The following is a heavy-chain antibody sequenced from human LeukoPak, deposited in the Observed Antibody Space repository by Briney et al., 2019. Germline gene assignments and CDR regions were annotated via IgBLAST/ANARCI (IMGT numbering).Heavy chain of an antibody. Sequence: PGGSLRLSCAASGFTVSSNYMSWVRQAPGKRLEWVSVIYSGGSTYYADSVKGRFTISRDNSKNTLYLQMNSLRAEDTAVYYCAREPDYYGMDVWGQGTTVTVSS. D-gene: IGHD2-2*01. CDR1: GFTVSSNY. V-gene: IGHV3-66*01. CDR3: AREPDYYGMDV. CDR2: IYSGGST. J-gene: IGHJ6*02.